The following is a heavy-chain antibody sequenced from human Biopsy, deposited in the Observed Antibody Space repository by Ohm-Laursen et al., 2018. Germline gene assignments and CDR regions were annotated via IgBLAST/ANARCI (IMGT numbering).Heavy chain of an antibody. CDR1: GFTFNDYS. Sequence: SLRLSCAASGFTFNDYSIVWVRQAPGKGMEWVSSITRRTSSTYYADSVKGRVTISRDNAINSVSLQMNNLRVDDTAVYYCARWYGDLFYYYNGMDVWGQGTTVTVSS. CDR3: ARWYGDLFYYYNGMDV. CDR2: ITRRTSST. V-gene: IGHV3-21*01. D-gene: IGHD3-10*01. J-gene: IGHJ6*02.